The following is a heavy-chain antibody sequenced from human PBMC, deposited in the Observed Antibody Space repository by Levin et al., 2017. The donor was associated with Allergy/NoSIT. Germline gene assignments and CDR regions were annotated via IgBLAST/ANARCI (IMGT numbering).Heavy chain of an antibody. J-gene: IGHJ6*04. D-gene: IGHD3-3*01. CDR3: AKLGDYDFWSAYADI. CDR2: IGGSGSNT. Sequence: PGESLKISCAASGFTFSNYAMSWVRQAPGKGLEWVSAIGGSGSNTYYADSVKGRFTISRDNSKNTLYLQMNSLRADDTAVYYCAKLGDYDFWSAYADIWGKGTTVTVSS. V-gene: IGHV3-23*01. CDR1: GFTFSNYA.